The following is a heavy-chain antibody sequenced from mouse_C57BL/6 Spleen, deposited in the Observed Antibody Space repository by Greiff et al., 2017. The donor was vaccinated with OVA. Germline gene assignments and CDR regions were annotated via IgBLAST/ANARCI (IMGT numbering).Heavy chain of an antibody. J-gene: IGHJ2*01. CDR1: GFTFSDAW. V-gene: IGHV6-6*01. CDR2: IRNKANNHAT. CDR3: TRYDGYYDFDY. D-gene: IGHD2-3*01. Sequence: EVKLVESGGGLVQPGGSMKLSCAASGFTFSDAWMDWVRQSPEKGLEWVAEIRNKANNHATYYAESVKGRFTISRDDSKSSVYLQMNSLRAEDTGIYYCTRYDGYYDFDYWGQGTTLTVSS.